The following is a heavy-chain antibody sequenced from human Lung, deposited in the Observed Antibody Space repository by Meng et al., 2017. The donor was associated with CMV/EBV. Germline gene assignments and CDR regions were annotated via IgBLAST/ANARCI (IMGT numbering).Heavy chain of an antibody. V-gene: IGHV1-2*02. D-gene: IGHD6-13*01. Sequence: ASXXVSCKASGYTFTGYYMHWVRQAPGQGLEWMGWISPNSGGTNYAQNFQGRVTMTRDTSISTAYMELSRLGSDDTAVYYCARGDYSSTLPFDYWGQGTLVTVSS. CDR3: ARGDYSSTLPFDY. CDR2: ISPNSGGT. CDR1: GYTFTGYY. J-gene: IGHJ4*02.